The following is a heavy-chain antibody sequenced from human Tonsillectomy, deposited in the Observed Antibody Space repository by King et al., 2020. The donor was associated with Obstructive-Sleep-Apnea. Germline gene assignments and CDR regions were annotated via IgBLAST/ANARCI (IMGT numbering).Heavy chain of an antibody. Sequence: QLQESGPGLVKPSETLSLTCTVSGGSISSSSYYWGWIRQPPGKGLEWIGSIYYCGSTYYNPSLKSRVTISVDTSKNQFSLKLSSVTAADTAVYYCAREGDIVVVPAANMDVWGQGTTVTVSS. CDR3: AREGDIVVVPAANMDV. J-gene: IGHJ6*02. CDR2: IYYCGST. CDR1: GGSISSSSYY. D-gene: IGHD2-2*01. V-gene: IGHV4-39*07.